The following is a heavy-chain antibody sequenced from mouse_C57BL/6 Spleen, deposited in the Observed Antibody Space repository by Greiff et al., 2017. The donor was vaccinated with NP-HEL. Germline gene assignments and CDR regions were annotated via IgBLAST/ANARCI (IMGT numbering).Heavy chain of an antibody. CDR3: TRSGTTVAPWFAY. CDR2: IDPETGGT. Sequence: QVQLQQSGAELVRPGASVTLSCKASGYTFTDYEMHWVKQTPVHGLEWIGAIDPETGGTAYNQKFKGKAILTADKSSSTAYMELRSLTSEDSAVYYCTRSGTTVAPWFAYWGQGTLVTVSA. D-gene: IGHD1-1*01. V-gene: IGHV1-15*01. CDR1: GYTFTDYE. J-gene: IGHJ3*01.